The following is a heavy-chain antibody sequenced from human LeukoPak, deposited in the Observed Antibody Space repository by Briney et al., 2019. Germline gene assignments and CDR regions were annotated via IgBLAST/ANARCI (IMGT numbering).Heavy chain of an antibody. D-gene: IGHD3-10*01. CDR1: GFTFTSYA. CDR3: ARDRGYGSGGDAFDI. V-gene: IGHV3-33*08. Sequence: GRSLRLSCAASGFTFTSYAMHWVRQAPGKGLEWVAVIWHDGSNKYYADSVKGRFTISRGNSKNTLYMQMNSLRAEDTAVYFCARDRGYGSGGDAFDIWGQGTMVTVSS. CDR2: IWHDGSNK. J-gene: IGHJ3*02.